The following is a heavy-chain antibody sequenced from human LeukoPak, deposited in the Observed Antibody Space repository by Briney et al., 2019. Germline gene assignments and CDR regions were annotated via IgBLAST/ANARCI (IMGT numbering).Heavy chain of an antibody. CDR1: GGSISSYY. V-gene: IGHV4-4*07. D-gene: IGHD3-10*01. J-gene: IGHJ4*02. Sequence: SETLSLTCTVSGGSISSYYWSWIRQPAGKGLEWIGRIYTSGSTNYNPSLKIRVTISVDTSKNRFSLKLSSVTAADTAVYYCARTSRRNYGSGSDFDYWGQGTLVTVSS. CDR2: IYTSGST. CDR3: ARTSRRNYGSGSDFDY.